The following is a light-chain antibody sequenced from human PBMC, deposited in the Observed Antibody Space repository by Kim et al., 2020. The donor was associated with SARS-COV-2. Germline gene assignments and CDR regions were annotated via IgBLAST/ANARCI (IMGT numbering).Light chain of an antibody. Sequence: EIVLTQSPGTVSLSPGERVTLSCRASQSITNTLFAWYQQKPGQAPRLLIYGISARATGIPDRFSGSGSGTDFTLTITRLEPGDSGVYYCQQFGSAPLTFGGGTKVDIK. CDR3: QQFGSAPLT. J-gene: IGKJ4*01. CDR2: GIS. CDR1: QSITNTL. V-gene: IGKV3-20*01.